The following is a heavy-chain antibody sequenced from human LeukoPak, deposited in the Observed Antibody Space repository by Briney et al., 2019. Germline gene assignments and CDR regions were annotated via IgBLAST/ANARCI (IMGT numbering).Heavy chain of an antibody. CDR3: ARDDGHSYGMNDY. V-gene: IGHV1-2*02. CDR2: INPNSGGT. D-gene: IGHD5-18*01. Sequence: ASVKVSCKASGYTFTGYYMHWVRQAPGQGLEWMGWINPNSGGTNYAQKFQGRVTMTRDTSISTAYMELSRLRSDDTAVYYCARDDGHSYGMNDYWGQGTLVTVSS. CDR1: GYTFTGYY. J-gene: IGHJ4*02.